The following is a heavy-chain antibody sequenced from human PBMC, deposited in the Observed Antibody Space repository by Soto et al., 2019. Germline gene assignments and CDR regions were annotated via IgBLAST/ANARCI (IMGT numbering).Heavy chain of an antibody. Sequence: SETLPLTCTVSGGSSSSYYWSWIRQPPGKGLEWIGYIYYSGSTNYNPSLKSRVTISVDTSKNQFSLKLSSVTAADTAVYYCARGRAEDWFDPWGQGTLVTVSS. J-gene: IGHJ5*02. CDR1: GGSSSSYY. CDR2: IYYSGST. CDR3: ARGRAEDWFDP. V-gene: IGHV4-59*01.